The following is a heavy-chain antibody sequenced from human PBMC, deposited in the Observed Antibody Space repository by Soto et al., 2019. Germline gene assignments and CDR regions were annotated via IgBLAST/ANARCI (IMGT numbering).Heavy chain of an antibody. J-gene: IGHJ4*02. CDR1: GFSFSSYA. CDR3: ASGDSNLYYFDY. D-gene: IGHD3-22*01. V-gene: IGHV3-30-3*01. Sequence: QVQLVESGGGVVQPGRSLRLSCAASGFSFSSYAFHWVRQAPGKGLEWVAAISKDGNNKYYVDSVKGRFTFSRDNSKNTLYLQMNSLRVEDTAVYYCASGDSNLYYFDYWGQGTLVTVSS. CDR2: ISKDGNNK.